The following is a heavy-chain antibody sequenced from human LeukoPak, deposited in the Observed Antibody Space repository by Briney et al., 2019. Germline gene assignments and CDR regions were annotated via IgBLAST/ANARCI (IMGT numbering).Heavy chain of an antibody. J-gene: IGHJ4*02. Sequence: PGGSLRLSCAASGFTFSSYEMNWVRQAPGKGLEWVSYISSSGSTTYYADSVKGRFTISRDNAKKSLYLQMNSLRAEDTAVYYCAEGDSSGYYPIDYWGQGTLVTVSS. CDR3: AEGDSSGYYPIDY. CDR2: ISSSGSTT. V-gene: IGHV3-48*03. D-gene: IGHD3-22*01. CDR1: GFTFSSYE.